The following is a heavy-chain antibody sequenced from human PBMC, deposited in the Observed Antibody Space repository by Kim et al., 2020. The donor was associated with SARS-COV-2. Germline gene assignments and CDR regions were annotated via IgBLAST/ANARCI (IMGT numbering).Heavy chain of an antibody. J-gene: IGHJ4*02. Sequence: SETLSLTCTVSGGSISSYYWSWIRQPPGKGLEWIGYIYYSGSTNYNPSLKSRVTISVDTSKNQFSLKLSSVTAADTAVYYCASYYYDSSGHLYFDYWGQGTLVTVSS. D-gene: IGHD3-22*01. CDR2: IYYSGST. CDR1: GGSISSYY. V-gene: IGHV4-59*08. CDR3: ASYYYDSSGHLYFDY.